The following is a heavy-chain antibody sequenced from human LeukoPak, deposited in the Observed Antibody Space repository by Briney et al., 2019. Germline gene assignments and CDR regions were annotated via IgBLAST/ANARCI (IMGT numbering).Heavy chain of an antibody. Sequence: GGSLRLSCAASGFTFSSYNMNWVRQAPGKGLEWVSYISGRSDTIYYADSVKGRFIISRDNAKNSLYLQMNSLRAEDTAVYYCARDWGLLRNHDAFDIWGQGTMVTVSS. J-gene: IGHJ3*02. V-gene: IGHV3-48*04. CDR2: ISGRSDTI. CDR1: GFTFSSYN. CDR3: ARDWGLLRNHDAFDI. D-gene: IGHD3-22*01.